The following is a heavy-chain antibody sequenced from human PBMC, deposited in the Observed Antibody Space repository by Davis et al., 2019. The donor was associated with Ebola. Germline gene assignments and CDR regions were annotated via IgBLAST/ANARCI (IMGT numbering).Heavy chain of an antibody. D-gene: IGHD3-3*01. CDR1: GYTFTSYD. CDR3: ARIGGDFWSGYPDY. J-gene: IGHJ4*02. Sequence: SVKVSCKASGYTFTSYDINWVRQAPGQGLEWMGGIIPIFGTANYAQKFQGRVTITADESTSTAYMELSSLRSEDTAVYYCARIGGDFWSGYPDYWGQGTLVTVSS. CDR2: IIPIFGTA. V-gene: IGHV1-69*13.